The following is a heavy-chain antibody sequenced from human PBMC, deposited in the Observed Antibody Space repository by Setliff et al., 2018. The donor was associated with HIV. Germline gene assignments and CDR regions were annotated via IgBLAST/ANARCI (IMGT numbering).Heavy chain of an antibody. D-gene: IGHD6-13*01. J-gene: IGHJ4*02. CDR1: GYTSTSFS. V-gene: IGHV1-46*01. CDR2: INPSGDVI. CDR3: AREHSTTWPYFDF. Sequence: ASVKVSCKASGYTSTSFSLHWVRQAPGQGLEWMGIINPSGDVIRYAQKFQGRVTMTRDTSTSTVYMELRNLRSDDTALYFCAREHSTTWPYFDFWGQGTLVTVSS.